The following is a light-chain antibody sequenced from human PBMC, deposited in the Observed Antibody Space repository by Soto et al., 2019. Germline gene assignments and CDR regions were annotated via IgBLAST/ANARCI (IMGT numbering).Light chain of an antibody. CDR1: KLGDKF. CDR3: QAWDSSSVV. J-gene: IGLJ2*01. Sequence: YELTQSPSVSVSPGQTASITCSGDKLGDKFAYWYQQKPGQSPVVVIYEDRKRPSGIPERFSGSNSGNTATLTISGTQAMDEADYYCQAWDSSSVVFGGGTKLTVL. V-gene: IGLV3-1*01. CDR2: EDR.